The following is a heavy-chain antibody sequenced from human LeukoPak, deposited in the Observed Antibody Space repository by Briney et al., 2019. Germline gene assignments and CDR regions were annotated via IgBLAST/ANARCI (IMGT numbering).Heavy chain of an antibody. CDR3: AKEGPYLPGYSSSWYTTGELDNWFDP. CDR1: GFTFSSYG. Sequence: PGRSLRLSCAASGFTFSSYGMHWVRQAPGKGLEWVAVISYDGSNKYYADSVKGRFTISRDNSKNTLYLQMNSLRAEDTAVYYCAKEGPYLPGYSSSWYTTGELDNWFDPWGQGTLVTVSS. CDR2: ISYDGSNK. J-gene: IGHJ5*02. V-gene: IGHV3-30*18. D-gene: IGHD6-13*01.